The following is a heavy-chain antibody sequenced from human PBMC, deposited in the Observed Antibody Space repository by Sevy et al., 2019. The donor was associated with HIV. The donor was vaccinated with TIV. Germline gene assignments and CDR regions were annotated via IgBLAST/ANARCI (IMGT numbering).Heavy chain of an antibody. CDR3: AKVGGRATTNYYYGLDV. D-gene: IGHD1-1*01. CDR1: GFTFDNFD. V-gene: IGHV3-23*01. CDR2: ISGSGRST. J-gene: IGHJ6*02. Sequence: GGSLRLSCAASGFTFDNFDMNWVRQAPGKGLEWVSGISGSGRSTYYAGSVTGRFTISRDNSKNTVFLHMNTLRAEDTAVYYCAKVGGRATTNYYYGLDVWGPGTPVTVSS.